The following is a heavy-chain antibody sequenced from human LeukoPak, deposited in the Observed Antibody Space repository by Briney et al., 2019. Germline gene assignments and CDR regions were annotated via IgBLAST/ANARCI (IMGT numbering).Heavy chain of an antibody. CDR3: AKFLTGQYDAFDI. J-gene: IGHJ3*02. V-gene: IGHV3-11*03. CDR1: GFTFSNFY. CDR2: ISSASTYT. D-gene: IGHD3-9*01. Sequence: GGSLRLSCAASGFTFSNFYMSWIRQAPGKGLEWVSFISSASTYTNFADSVKGRFTVSRDNAKNSLFLQMDSLRAEDTAVYYCAKFLTGQYDAFDIWGQGTMVTVSA.